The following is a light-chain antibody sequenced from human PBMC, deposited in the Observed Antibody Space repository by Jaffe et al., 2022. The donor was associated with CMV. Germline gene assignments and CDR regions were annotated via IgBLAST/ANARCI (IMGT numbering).Light chain of an antibody. J-gene: IGLJ1*01. CDR2: YDD. Sequence: QSVLTQPPSVSEAPRQRVTISCSGRSSNIGNNAVNWYQQVPGKAPKLLIFYDDLVSSGVSDRFSGSKSGTSASLAISGLQSEDEADYYCEAWDDRLNGYVFGTGTKVTV. CDR3: EAWDDRLNGYV. CDR1: SSNIGNNA. V-gene: IGLV1-36*01.